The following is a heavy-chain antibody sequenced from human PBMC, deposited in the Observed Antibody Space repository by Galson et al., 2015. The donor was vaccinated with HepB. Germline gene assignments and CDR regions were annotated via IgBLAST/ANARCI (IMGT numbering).Heavy chain of an antibody. V-gene: IGHV4-39*01. J-gene: IGHJ5*02. CDR1: GGSIVSSSHY. CDR3: ARPRYCSSATCTAACDS. CDR2: IYYGGSGTT. Sequence: SETLSLTCSVSGGSIVSSSHYWGWIRQPPGKGLEWIGRIYYGGSGTTLYNPSLKSRVTISVDPTRNQFSLELRSVTAADTAVYYCARPRYCSSATCTAACDSWGQGILVTVSS. D-gene: IGHD2-2*01.